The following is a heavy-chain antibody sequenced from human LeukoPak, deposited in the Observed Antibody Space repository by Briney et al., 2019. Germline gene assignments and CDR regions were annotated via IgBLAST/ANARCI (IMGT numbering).Heavy chain of an antibody. J-gene: IGHJ5*02. Sequence: SETMSLTCTVSGYSISSGYYWAWIRQTPGKGLEWIGSIYHTSSTYCNPSLRSRVTISVDTSKNQFSLKLSSLTAADTAVYYCARGGSRYQLLNWFDPWAREPWSPSP. CDR3: ARGGSRYQLLNWFDP. V-gene: IGHV4-38-2*02. CDR2: IYHTSST. D-gene: IGHD2-2*01. CDR1: GYSISSGYY.